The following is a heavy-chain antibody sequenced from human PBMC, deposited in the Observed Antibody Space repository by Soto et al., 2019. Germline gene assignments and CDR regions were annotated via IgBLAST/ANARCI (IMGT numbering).Heavy chain of an antibody. Sequence: PSETLSLTCAVYGGSFSGYYWSWMRHPPGKALEWSGEIKHSRSTNNNPSRKSRVTISVDTSKNQFSVKLSSVTAADTAVSYCARFGPRGYYDFWSGPLGMDVWGQGATVTVSS. V-gene: IGHV4-34*01. CDR1: GGSFSGYY. D-gene: IGHD3-3*01. J-gene: IGHJ6*02. CDR3: ARFGPRGYYDFWSGPLGMDV. CDR2: IKHSRST.